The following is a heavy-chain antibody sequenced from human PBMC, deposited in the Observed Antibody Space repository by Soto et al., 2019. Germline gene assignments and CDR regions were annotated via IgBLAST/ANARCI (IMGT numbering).Heavy chain of an antibody. J-gene: IGHJ4*02. V-gene: IGHV3-73*02. CDR3: TRHEGHYYDSNSLDN. D-gene: IGHD3-22*01. CDR2: IRSRGNIFAT. Sequence: EVQLVESGGTLVQPGGSLKLSCAGSGFIFSGSSIAWVRQASGKGLEWVGRIRSRGNIFATAYAASVKGRFTISKDDSKNMVYLQMSGLRTEDTAIYYCTRHEGHYYDSNSLDNWGQGILVTVSS. CDR1: GFIFSGSS.